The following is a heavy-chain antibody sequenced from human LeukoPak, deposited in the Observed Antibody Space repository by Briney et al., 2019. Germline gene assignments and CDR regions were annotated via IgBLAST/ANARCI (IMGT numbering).Heavy chain of an antibody. CDR3: AKDKGWSRVIEY. J-gene: IGHJ4*02. CDR2: ISNDGSKK. CDR1: GFTFSTYG. D-gene: IGHD2-15*01. Sequence: GGDLRLYCAASGFTFSTYGMHWVRQAVGKGLEWMAFISNDGSKKYYGDSVKGRFIISRDKNMLYLQMDSLRAEDTAVYYCAKDKGWSRVIEYWGQGTPVIVSS. V-gene: IGHV3-30*18.